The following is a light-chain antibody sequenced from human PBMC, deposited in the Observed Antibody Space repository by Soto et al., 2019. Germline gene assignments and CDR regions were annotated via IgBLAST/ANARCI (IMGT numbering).Light chain of an antibody. Sequence: QSVLTQPASVSGSPGQSITISRTGTSSDVGGYNYVSWYQQHPGKAPKVMIYDVSNRPSGVSNRFSGSKSGNTASLTISGLQAEDEADYYCSLYTSSSTLGVFGGGTKVTVL. J-gene: IGLJ3*02. CDR3: SLYTSSSTLGV. CDR2: DVS. CDR1: SSDVGGYNY. V-gene: IGLV2-14*01.